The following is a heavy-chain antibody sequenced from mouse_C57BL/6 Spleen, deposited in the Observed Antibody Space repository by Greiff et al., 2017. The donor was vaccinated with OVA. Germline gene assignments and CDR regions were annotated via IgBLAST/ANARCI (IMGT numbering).Heavy chain of an antibody. CDR1: GYTFTSYW. Sequence: QVQLQQPGAELVMPGASVKLSCKASGYTFTSYWMHWVKQRPGQGLEWIGEIDTSDSYTNYNQKFKGKSTLTVDKSSSTAYMQLSSLTSEDSAVYYCARLRMVTTYWYFDVWGTGTTVTVSS. J-gene: IGHJ1*03. V-gene: IGHV1-69*01. CDR2: IDTSDSYT. CDR3: ARLRMVTTYWYFDV. D-gene: IGHD2-2*01.